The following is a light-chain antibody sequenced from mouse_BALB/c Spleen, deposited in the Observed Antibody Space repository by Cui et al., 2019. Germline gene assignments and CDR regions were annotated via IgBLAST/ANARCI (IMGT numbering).Light chain of an antibody. V-gene: IGKV4-53*01. CDR1: SSISSSY. CDR3: QQWSSSPFT. J-gene: IGKJ4*01. CDR2: GTS. Sequence: EINLTQSPALLAESAAEKVTITCSVSSSISSSYLHWYQQKSGISPKPWIYGTSNLASGVPARFSGSGSGTSYSLTIISMEAEDAATYYCQQWSSSPFTFGSGTKLEIK.